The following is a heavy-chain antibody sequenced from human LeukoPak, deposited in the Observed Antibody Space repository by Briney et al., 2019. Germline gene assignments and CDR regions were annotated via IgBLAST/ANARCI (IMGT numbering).Heavy chain of an antibody. J-gene: IGHJ4*02. Sequence: GGTLRLSCAASGFTFSSDWMHWVRQAPGKGLVWVSRINGDGSSTRYADSVKGRSTISRDSAKNMLYLEMNTLRAEDTAVYYCARANHGSGTSYYFDHWGQGTLVTVSS. CDR2: INGDGSST. CDR1: GFTFSSDW. V-gene: IGHV3-74*01. CDR3: ARANHGSGTSYYFDH. D-gene: IGHD3-10*01.